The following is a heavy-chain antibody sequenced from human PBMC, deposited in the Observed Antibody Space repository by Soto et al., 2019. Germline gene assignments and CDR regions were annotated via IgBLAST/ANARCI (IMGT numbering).Heavy chain of an antibody. J-gene: IGHJ3*02. CDR1: GFTLSSYS. CDR3: ATPGIAVAGTNAFDI. Sequence: PGGSLRLSCAASGFTLSSYSMNWVRQAPGKGLEWVSYISSSSSTIYYADSVKGRFTISRDNAKNSLYLQMNSLRAEDTAVYYCATPGIAVAGTNAFDIWGQGTMVTVSS. V-gene: IGHV3-48*01. D-gene: IGHD6-19*01. CDR2: ISSSSSTI.